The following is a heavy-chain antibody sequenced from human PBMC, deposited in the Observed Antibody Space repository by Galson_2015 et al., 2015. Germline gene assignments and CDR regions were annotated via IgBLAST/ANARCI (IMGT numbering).Heavy chain of an antibody. D-gene: IGHD3-9*01. CDR3: ARGLRYFD. Sequence: SETLSLTCSVSGDSISSSTYYWGWIRQPPGKGLEWIGSIYYRGSTYYNPSLKSRVTISVDTSKNQFSLKLSYVTAADTAVYYCARGLRYFDWGQGTLVTVSS. CDR1: GDSISSSTYY. CDR2: IYYRGST. J-gene: IGHJ4*02. V-gene: IGHV4-39*01.